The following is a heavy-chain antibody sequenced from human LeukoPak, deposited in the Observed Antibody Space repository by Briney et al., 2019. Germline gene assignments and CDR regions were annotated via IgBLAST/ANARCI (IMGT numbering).Heavy chain of an antibody. V-gene: IGHV1-2*02. Sequence: ASVKVSCKASGYAFTGYYMRWVRQAPGQGLEWMGWINPNSGGTNYAQKFQGRVTMTRGTSISTAYMELSRLRSDDTAVYYCARAQYYDFWSGYYYWGQGTLVTVSS. CDR1: GYAFTGYY. D-gene: IGHD3-3*01. CDR2: INPNSGGT. CDR3: ARAQYYDFWSGYYY. J-gene: IGHJ4*02.